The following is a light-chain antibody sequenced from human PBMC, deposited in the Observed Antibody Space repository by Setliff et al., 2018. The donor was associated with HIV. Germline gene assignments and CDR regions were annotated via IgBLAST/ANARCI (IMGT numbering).Light chain of an antibody. CDR2: EVT. CDR1: SSDVGGYNY. Sequence: QSDLTQPASVSGSPGQSITISCTGTSSDVGGYNYVSCYQQHPGKAPKLMIYEVTNRPSGVSDRFSGSKSGNTASLTISGIQAEDEADYYCSSYTSSNTVVFGGGTKVTVL. V-gene: IGLV2-14*01. J-gene: IGLJ2*01. CDR3: SSYTSSNTVV.